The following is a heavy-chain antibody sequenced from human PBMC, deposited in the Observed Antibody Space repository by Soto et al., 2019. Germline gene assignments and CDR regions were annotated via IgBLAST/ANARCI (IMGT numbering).Heavy chain of an antibody. Sequence: EVQLVESGGGLVQPGGSLRLSSAASGFTFSDYWMHWLRQAPGKGLVWVSRLSPDGRSTSYADSVKGRFTISRDNAKNTLYLQMNSLRAEDTAVYYCARPLINNGDFVGPFDYWGQGALVTVAS. V-gene: IGHV3-74*01. CDR3: ARPLINNGDFVGPFDY. J-gene: IGHJ4*02. D-gene: IGHD1-1*01. CDR1: GFTFSDYW. CDR2: LSPDGRST.